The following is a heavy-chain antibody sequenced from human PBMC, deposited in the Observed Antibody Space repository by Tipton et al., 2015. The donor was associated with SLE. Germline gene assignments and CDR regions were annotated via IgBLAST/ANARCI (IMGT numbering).Heavy chain of an antibody. J-gene: IGHJ4*02. V-gene: IGHV3-23*01. CDR1: GFTFSSYA. CDR3: AKPAEQYQLLLPGY. CDR2: ISGSGTST. D-gene: IGHD2-2*01. Sequence: SLRLSCAASGFTFSSYAMSWVRQAPGKGLEWVSTISGSGTSTYYADSVKGRFTISRDNSKNTLYLQMNSLRAEDTAVYYCAKPAEQYQLLLPGYWGQGTLVTVSS.